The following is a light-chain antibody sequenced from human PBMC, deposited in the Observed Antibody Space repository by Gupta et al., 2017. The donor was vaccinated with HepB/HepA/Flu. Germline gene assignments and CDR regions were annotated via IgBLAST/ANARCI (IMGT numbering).Light chain of an antibody. V-gene: IGKV1-39*01. CDR1: QSISSY. J-gene: IGKJ3*01. CDR2: AAS. CDR3: QQSDSTPFT. Sequence: DIQMTQSPSSLSASVGDRATITCRASQSISSYLNWYQQKPGKAPKLLIYAASRLQSGVPSRFSGSGSGTDFTLTISRLQPEDFASYYCQQSDSTPFTFGHGTKVDIK.